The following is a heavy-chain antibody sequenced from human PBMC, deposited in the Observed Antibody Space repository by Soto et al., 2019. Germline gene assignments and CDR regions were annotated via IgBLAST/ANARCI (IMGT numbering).Heavy chain of an antibody. D-gene: IGHD2-2*01. J-gene: IGHJ5*02. CDR3: ARDPGIVVVPAAACWFDP. Sequence: SQTLSLTCAISGDSVSSNSAAWNWIRQSPSRGLEWLGRTYYRSKWYNDYAVSVKSRITINPDTSKNQFSLQLNSVTPEDTAVYYCARDPGIVVVPAAACWFDPWGQGTLVTVSS. V-gene: IGHV6-1*01. CDR1: GDSVSSNSAA. CDR2: TYYRSKWYN.